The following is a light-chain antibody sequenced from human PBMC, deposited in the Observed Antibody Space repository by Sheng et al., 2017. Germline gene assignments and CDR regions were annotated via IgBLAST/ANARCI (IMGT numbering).Light chain of an antibody. CDR2: WAS. CDR1: QSVLYSSNNKNY. Sequence: DIVMTQSPDSLAVSLGERATINCKSSQSVLYSSNNKNYLAWYQQKTGQFPKLLIYWASTRESGVPDRFSGSGSGTDFTLTISSLQPEDFATYYCQQIYSPPRSFGRGTKLEIK. J-gene: IGKJ2*03. CDR3: QQIYSPPRS. V-gene: IGKV4-1*01.